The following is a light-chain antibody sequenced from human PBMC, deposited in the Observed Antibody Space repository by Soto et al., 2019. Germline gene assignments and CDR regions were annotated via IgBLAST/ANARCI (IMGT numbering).Light chain of an antibody. CDR2: EVN. CDR3: KSYAGSNTYV. Sequence: QSALTQPPSASGSPGQSVTISCTGTSSDVGGYNYVSWYQQHPGKAPKLVIFEVNKRPSGVPDRFSGSKSGNTASLTVSGLQAADEADYFCKSYAGSNTYVFGSGTKVTVL. J-gene: IGLJ1*01. V-gene: IGLV2-8*01. CDR1: SSDVGGYNY.